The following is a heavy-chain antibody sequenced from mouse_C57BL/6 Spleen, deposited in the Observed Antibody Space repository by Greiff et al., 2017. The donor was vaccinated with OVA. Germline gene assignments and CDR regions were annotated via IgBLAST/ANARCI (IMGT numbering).Heavy chain of an antibody. CDR2: IDPEDGDT. Sequence: EVKLQQSGAELVKPGASVKLSCTASGFNIKDYYMHWVKQRTEQGLEWIGRIDPEDGDTKYAPKFQGKATITADTSSNTAYLQLSSLTSEDTAVYYSARWDDGYYPAWFAYWGQGTLVTVSA. CDR3: ARWDDGYYPAWFAY. D-gene: IGHD2-3*01. V-gene: IGHV14-2*01. J-gene: IGHJ3*01. CDR1: GFNIKDYY.